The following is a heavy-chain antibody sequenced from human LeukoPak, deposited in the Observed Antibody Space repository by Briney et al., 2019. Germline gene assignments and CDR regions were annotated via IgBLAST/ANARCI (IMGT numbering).Heavy chain of an antibody. CDR3: ARGWELPGYFDY. Sequence: PGGSLRLSCAASGFTFSIYGMHWVRQAPGKGLEWVAVTSYDGSNKYYADSVKGRFTISRDNAKNSLYLQMNSLRAEDTAVYYCARGWELPGYFDYWGQGTLVTISS. D-gene: IGHD1-26*01. J-gene: IGHJ4*02. V-gene: IGHV3-30*03. CDR2: TSYDGSNK. CDR1: GFTFSIYG.